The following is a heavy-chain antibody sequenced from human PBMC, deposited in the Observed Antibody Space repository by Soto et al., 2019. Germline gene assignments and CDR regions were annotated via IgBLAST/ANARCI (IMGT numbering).Heavy chain of an antibody. D-gene: IGHD6-13*01. Sequence: PSETLSLTCSVFGGSISGYYWSWMRQPPGKGLEWIEYIYYSGSTYYNPSLKSRVTISVDTSKNQFSLKLSSVTVADTAVYYCARGIAAADGNWFDPWGQGTLVTVSS. J-gene: IGHJ5*02. CDR3: ARGIAAADGNWFDP. CDR1: GGSISGYY. V-gene: IGHV4-59*06. CDR2: IYYSGST.